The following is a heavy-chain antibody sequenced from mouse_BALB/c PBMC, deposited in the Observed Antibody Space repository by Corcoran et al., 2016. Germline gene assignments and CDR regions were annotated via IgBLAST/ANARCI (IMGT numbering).Heavy chain of an antibody. D-gene: IGHD1-1*01. CDR3: ARDYYGSSYVFAY. Sequence: LVKPGASMKISCKASGYSFTGYTMNWVKQSHGKNLEWIGLINPYNGGTSYNQKFKGKATLTVDKSSSTAYMELLSLTSEDSAVYYCARDYYGSSYVFAYWGQGTLVTVSS. V-gene: IGHV1-26*01. J-gene: IGHJ3*01. CDR1: GYSFTGYT. CDR2: INPYNGGT.